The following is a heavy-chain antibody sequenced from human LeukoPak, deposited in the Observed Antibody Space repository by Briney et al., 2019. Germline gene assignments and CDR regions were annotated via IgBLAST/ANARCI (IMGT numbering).Heavy chain of an antibody. Sequence: PGGSLRLSCAASGFTFSSYWMSWVRQAPGKGLEWVANIKQDGSEKYYVDSVKGRFTISRDNAKNSLYLQMNSLRAEDTAVYYCARDLPVYYYGSGSYSGYYGMDVWGKGTTVTVSS. CDR2: IKQDGSEK. J-gene: IGHJ6*04. CDR1: GFTFSSYW. V-gene: IGHV3-7*01. D-gene: IGHD3-10*01. CDR3: ARDLPVYYYGSGSYSGYYGMDV.